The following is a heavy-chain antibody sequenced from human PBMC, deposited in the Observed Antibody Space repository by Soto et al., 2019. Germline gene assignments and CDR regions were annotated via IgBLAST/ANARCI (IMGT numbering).Heavy chain of an antibody. D-gene: IGHD1-1*01. CDR2: IIPIFGTA. CDR3: ARPLQLDRAMTGNDAFDI. V-gene: IGHV1-69*13. CDR1: GGTFSSYA. J-gene: IGHJ3*02. Sequence: SVKVSCKASGGTFSSYAISWVRQAPGQGLEWTGGIIPIFGTANYAQKFQGRVTITADESTSTAYMELSSLRSEDTAVYYCARPLQLDRAMTGNDAFDIWGQGTMVTVSS.